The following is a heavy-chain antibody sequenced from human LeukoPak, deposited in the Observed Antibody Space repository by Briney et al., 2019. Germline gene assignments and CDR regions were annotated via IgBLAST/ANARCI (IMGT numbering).Heavy chain of an antibody. CDR2: ISSSGSTI. J-gene: IGHJ4*02. Sequence: PGGSLRLSCAASGFTFSSYEMNWVRQAPGKGLEWVSYISSSGSTIYYADSVKGRFTISRDNAKNSLYLQMNSLRAEDTAVYYCARVPHRDYDSSGYLDYWGQGTLVTVSS. CDR3: ARVPHRDYDSSGYLDY. V-gene: IGHV3-48*03. D-gene: IGHD3-22*01. CDR1: GFTFSSYE.